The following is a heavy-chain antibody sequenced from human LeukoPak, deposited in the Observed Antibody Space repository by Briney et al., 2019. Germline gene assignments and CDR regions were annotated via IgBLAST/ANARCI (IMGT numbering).Heavy chain of an antibody. CDR3: ARQVGGSFDY. Sequence: GASVKVSCKASGYTFTGYYMHRVRQAPGQGLEWMGWINPNNSDTIYAQKFQGRVTMTRVTSLSTGYMDLSSLRSDDTAVYYCARQVGGSFDYWGQGTLVTVSS. J-gene: IGHJ4*02. D-gene: IGHD3-10*01. CDR1: GYTFTGYY. V-gene: IGHV1-2*02. CDR2: INPNNSDT.